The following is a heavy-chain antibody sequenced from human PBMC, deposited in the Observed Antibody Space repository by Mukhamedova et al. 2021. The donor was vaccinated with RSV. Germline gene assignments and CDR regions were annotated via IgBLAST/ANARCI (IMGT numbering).Heavy chain of an antibody. D-gene: IGHD1-1*01. CDR3: ARQRRHGDFET. Sequence: EYMGRIFPSDSDTGYSPSFQGQVTISVDGSLNTAYLHWSSLKASDTAMYYCARQRRHGDFETWGQGTLVTVSS. J-gene: IGHJ4*02. V-gene: IGHV5-51*01. CDR2: IFPSDSDT.